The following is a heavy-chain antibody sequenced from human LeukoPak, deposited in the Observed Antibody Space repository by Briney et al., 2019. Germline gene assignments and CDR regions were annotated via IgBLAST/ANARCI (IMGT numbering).Heavy chain of an antibody. CDR2: IYHSGST. V-gene: IGHV4-38-2*01. D-gene: IGHD2-8*01. CDR3: ARLMGY. J-gene: IGHJ4*02. CDR1: GYSISSGYY. Sequence: PSETLSLTCAVSGYSISSGYYWGWIRQPPGKGLEWIGSIYHSGSTYYNPSLKSRVTISVDTSKNQFSLKLSSVTAADTAVYYCARLMGYWGQGTLATVSS.